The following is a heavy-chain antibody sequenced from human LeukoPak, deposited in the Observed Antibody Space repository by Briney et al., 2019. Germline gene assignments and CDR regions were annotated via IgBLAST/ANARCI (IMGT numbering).Heavy chain of an antibody. Sequence: PGRSLRLSCAASGFTFSSYAMHWVRQAPGKGLEWVAVISYDGSNKYYADSVKGRFTISRDNSKNTLYLQMNSLRAEDTAVYYCARGGKQWLVRYYYYGMDVWGKRTTVTVSS. J-gene: IGHJ6*04. D-gene: IGHD6-19*01. CDR3: ARGGKQWLVRYYYYGMDV. V-gene: IGHV3-30*04. CDR1: GFTFSSYA. CDR2: ISYDGSNK.